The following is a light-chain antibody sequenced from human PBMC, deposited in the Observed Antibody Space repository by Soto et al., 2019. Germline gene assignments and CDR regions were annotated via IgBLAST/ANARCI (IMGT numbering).Light chain of an antibody. V-gene: IGKV3-20*01. Sequence: ETVLTQSPGTLSLSPGERATLSCRASRTIRSNYLAWYRQTPGQTPRLRNYGASNWATGIADRFSGSGSGTHSTLITRRLEPEDVALYYWLQYGSSPWTFGQGAKV. CDR3: LQYGSSPWT. J-gene: IGKJ1*01. CDR2: GAS. CDR1: RTIRSNY.